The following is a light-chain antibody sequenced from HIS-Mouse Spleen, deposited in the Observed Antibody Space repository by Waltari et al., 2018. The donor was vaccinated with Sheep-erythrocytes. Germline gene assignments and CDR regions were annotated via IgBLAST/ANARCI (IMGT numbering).Light chain of an antibody. CDR1: QGIRSY. Sequence: DIQLTQSPSFLSASVGDRVTITCRASQGIRSYLAWYQQKPGKAPKLLIYAASTLQRGVPSRFSGSGSGTEFTLTISSLQPEDFATYYCQQLNSYPHTFGQGTKLEIK. V-gene: IGKV1-9*01. CDR2: AAS. CDR3: QQLNSYPHT. J-gene: IGKJ2*01.